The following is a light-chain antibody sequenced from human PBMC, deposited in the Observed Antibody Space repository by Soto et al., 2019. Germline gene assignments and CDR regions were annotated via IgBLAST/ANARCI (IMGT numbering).Light chain of an antibody. V-gene: IGLV2-14*01. CDR3: SSYTTGSTVA. CDR2: EVS. CDR1: SSDIGGYNY. J-gene: IGLJ2*01. Sequence: QSALTQSASVSGSPGQSITISCTGTSSDIGGYNYVSWYQQHPDKAPKLMIFEVSNRTSGVSNRFSGSKSGNTASLTISGLLPEDEADYYCSSYTTGSTVAFGGATKLTVL.